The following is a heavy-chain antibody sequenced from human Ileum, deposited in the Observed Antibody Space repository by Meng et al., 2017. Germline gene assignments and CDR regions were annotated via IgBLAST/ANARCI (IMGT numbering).Heavy chain of an antibody. J-gene: IGHJ4*02. D-gene: IGHD3-22*01. CDR1: RGAFNGYD. CDR3: SRTSYYENSGYYPG. V-gene: IGHV4-34*01. Sequence: LRQCGVALVNPREALSLTIGVYRGAFNGYDRSWIRQAPGKVLECIGESNHSGSTNYSPSLKSRVTTSVDTSKNQFSLKLSSGPAADTAVYYCSRTSYYENSGYYPGWGQGTLVTVSS. CDR2: SNHSGST.